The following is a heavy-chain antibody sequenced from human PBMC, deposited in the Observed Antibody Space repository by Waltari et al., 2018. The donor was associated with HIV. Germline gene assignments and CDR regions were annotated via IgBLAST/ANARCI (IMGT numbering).Heavy chain of an antibody. Sequence: QVQLVQSGAEVKKPGASVKVSRKASGYTFTGYYMHWVRQAPGQGLEWMGWINPNSGGTNYAHEVQGRVTMTRDTSISTAYMELSRLRSDDTAVYYCARGGGVTMIVVVILDYWGQETLVTVSS. CDR3: ARGGGVTMIVVVILDY. CDR2: INPNSGGT. D-gene: IGHD3-22*01. CDR1: GYTFTGYY. V-gene: IGHV1-2*07. J-gene: IGHJ4*02.